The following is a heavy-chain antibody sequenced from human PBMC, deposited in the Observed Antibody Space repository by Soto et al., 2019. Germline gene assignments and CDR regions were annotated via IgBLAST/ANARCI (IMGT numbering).Heavy chain of an antibody. CDR3: ASRNMLGDFDY. V-gene: IGHV3-30-3*01. D-gene: IGHD3-16*01. J-gene: IGHJ4*02. Sequence: QVQLVESGGGVVQPGRSLTLSCAVSGFTFTKYAMHWARQAPGKGLEWVAIISYDGSSKDYSDSVKGRFTISRDNPKNTHSLQMNSLRPEDTAVYYCASRNMLGDFDYWGQGTLVTVSS. CDR1: GFTFTKYA. CDR2: ISYDGSSK.